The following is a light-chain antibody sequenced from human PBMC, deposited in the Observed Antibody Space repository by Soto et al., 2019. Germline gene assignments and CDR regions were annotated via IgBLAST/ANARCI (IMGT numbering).Light chain of an antibody. J-gene: IGKJ1*01. V-gene: IGKV3-15*01. Sequence: EIVITQSPATLSVSPGERATLSCRASQSVNSNLAWYQQKPGQAPRLLIYRASTRATGIPARFSGSGSGTDFTLTISGLQSEDFAVYYCQQYNNLPRTFGQGTKVDI. CDR3: QQYNNLPRT. CDR2: RAS. CDR1: QSVNSN.